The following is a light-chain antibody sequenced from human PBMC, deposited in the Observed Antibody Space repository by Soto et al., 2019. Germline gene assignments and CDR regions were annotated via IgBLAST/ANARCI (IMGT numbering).Light chain of an antibody. Sequence: QAVVTQEPSFSVAPGGTVTLTCGLSAGSVSTSYYPSWYQQTPGQAPRTVIYATNSRSSGVPARFSGSILGNKAALTITGAEADDESDYYCVLYMGSGTVVFVGGTKLTVL. CDR2: ATN. CDR1: AGSVSTSYY. V-gene: IGLV8-61*01. CDR3: VLYMGSGTVV. J-gene: IGLJ2*01.